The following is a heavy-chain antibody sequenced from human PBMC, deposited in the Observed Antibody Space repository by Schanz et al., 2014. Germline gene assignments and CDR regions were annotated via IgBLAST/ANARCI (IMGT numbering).Heavy chain of an antibody. V-gene: IGHV3-15*02. CDR3: TTVERITIFEVVPYYYYYMDV. D-gene: IGHD3-3*01. J-gene: IGHJ6*03. CDR1: GFTFSRYA. Sequence: EVQLVESGGALVQPGGSLRLSCAASGFTFSRYAMHWVRQAPGKGLEWVGRIKSKVDGGTTDNAAPVQGRFTISRDDSKNTLHLQMNSLKTEDTAVYYCTTVERITIFEVVPYYYYYMDVRGKGTTVTVSS. CDR2: IKSKVDGGTT.